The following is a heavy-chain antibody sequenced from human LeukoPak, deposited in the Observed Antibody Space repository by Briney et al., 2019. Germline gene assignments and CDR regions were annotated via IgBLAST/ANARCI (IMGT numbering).Heavy chain of an antibody. CDR1: GFTFSSYS. CDR2: ISSSSSYI. J-gene: IGHJ4*02. CDR3: ARVFPRFGYDILTGPIDY. D-gene: IGHD3-9*01. V-gene: IGHV3-21*01. Sequence: TGGSLRLSCAASGFTFSSYSMNWVRQAPGKGLEWVSSISSSSSYIYYADSVKGRFTISRDNAKNSLYLQMNSLRAEDTAVYYCARVFPRFGYDILTGPIDYWGQGTLVTVSS.